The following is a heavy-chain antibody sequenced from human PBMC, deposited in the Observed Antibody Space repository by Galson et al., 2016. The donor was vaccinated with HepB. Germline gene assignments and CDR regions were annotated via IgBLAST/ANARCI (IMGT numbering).Heavy chain of an antibody. D-gene: IGHD2-15*01. J-gene: IGHJ6*02. CDR3: ASLERLILVAAGTYYHTMDV. Sequence: ETLSLTCTVSGGSFSTSYWSWIRQPPGKGLEWIGYIHNSGYTNYNPSLKSRVTFSLDKSRTQVSLRLTSVTAADTAISYCASLERLILVAAGTYYHTMDVWGQGSSVTVSS. V-gene: IGHV4-59*01. CDR2: IHNSGYT. CDR1: GGSFSTSY.